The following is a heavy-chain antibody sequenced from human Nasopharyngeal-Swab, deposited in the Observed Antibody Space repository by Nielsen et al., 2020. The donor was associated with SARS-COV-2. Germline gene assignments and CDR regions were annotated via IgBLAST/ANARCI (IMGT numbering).Heavy chain of an antibody. J-gene: IGHJ6*03. V-gene: IGHV3-30-3*01. Sequence: WIRQPPGKGLEWVAVISYDGSNKYYADSVKGRFTISRDNSKNTLYLQMNSLRAEDTAVYYCARCGYSYGSHYYYYYYMDVWGKGTTVT. D-gene: IGHD5-18*01. CDR3: ARCGYSYGSHYYYYYYMDV. CDR2: ISYDGSNK.